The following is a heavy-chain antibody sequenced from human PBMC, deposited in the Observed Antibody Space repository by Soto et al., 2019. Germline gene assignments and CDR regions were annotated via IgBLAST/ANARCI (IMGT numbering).Heavy chain of an antibody. CDR1: GYTFTSYG. CDR3: AREADIAVAGYYYDYGMDD. V-gene: IGHV1-18*04. D-gene: IGHD6-19*01. CDR2: ISAYNGNT. J-gene: IGHJ6*01. Sequence: ASVKVSCKASGYTFTSYGISWVRQAPGQGLEWMGWISAYNGNTNYAQKLQGRVTMTTDTSTSTAYMELRSLRSDDTAVYYCAREADIAVAGYYYDYGMDDWGQGTTVTV.